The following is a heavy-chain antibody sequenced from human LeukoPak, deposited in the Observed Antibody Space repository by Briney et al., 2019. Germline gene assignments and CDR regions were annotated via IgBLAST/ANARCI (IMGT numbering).Heavy chain of an antibody. J-gene: IGHJ4*02. Sequence: SVNVSCKASGGTFSSYTISWVRQAPGPGLEWMGRIIPILGVANYSQKVQGRVTITADKATSTAYMELSSLRSEDTAVYYCAREAHNCSSTSCYFKGGIFDYWGQGTLVTVSS. V-gene: IGHV1-69*02. CDR2: IIPILGVA. D-gene: IGHD2-2*01. CDR3: AREAHNCSSTSCYFKGGIFDY. CDR1: GGTFSSYT.